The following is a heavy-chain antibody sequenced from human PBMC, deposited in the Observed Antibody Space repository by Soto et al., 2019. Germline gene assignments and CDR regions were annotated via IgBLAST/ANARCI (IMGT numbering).Heavy chain of an antibody. CDR1: GYCISSGYY. CDR3: ARERALAAPGLAYYYYYGMDV. D-gene: IGHD6-13*01. V-gene: IGHV4-38-2*02. J-gene: IGHJ6*02. CDR2: IYHSGST. Sequence: XASLSLTCAVCGYCISSGYYWCWIRQPPGKGLEWIGSIYHSGSTYYNPSLKSRVTISVDTSKNQFSLRLSSVTAADTAVYYCARERALAAPGLAYYYYYGMDVWGQRTTVTVSS.